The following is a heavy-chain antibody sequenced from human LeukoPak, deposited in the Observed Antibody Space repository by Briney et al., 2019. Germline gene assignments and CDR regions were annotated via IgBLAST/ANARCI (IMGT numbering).Heavy chain of an antibody. V-gene: IGHV1-69*13. Sequence: SVKLSCKASGGTFSSYAISWVRQAPGQGLEWMGGIIPIFGTANYAQKFQGRVTITADESTSTAYMELRSLRSEDTAVYYCARGTRGGYDSMFDYWGQGTLVTVSS. D-gene: IGHD5-12*01. CDR2: IIPIFGTA. CDR3: ARGTRGGYDSMFDY. CDR1: GGTFSSYA. J-gene: IGHJ4*02.